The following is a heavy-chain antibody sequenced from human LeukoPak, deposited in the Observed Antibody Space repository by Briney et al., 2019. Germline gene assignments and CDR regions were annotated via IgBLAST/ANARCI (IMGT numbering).Heavy chain of an antibody. J-gene: IGHJ3*02. V-gene: IGHV3-23*01. Sequence: GGSLKLPWSASGFNLNNFLISLLGQAPGKGPELVSAISGSGGRTYYADSVKGRFTISRDNSKNTLRLQMNSPRADDTALFYFAKMHDLGSGSDGFDIWGEGTKVTVSS. CDR3: AKMHDLGSGSDGFDI. CDR2: ISGSGGRT. D-gene: IGHD3-10*01. CDR1: GFNLNNFL.